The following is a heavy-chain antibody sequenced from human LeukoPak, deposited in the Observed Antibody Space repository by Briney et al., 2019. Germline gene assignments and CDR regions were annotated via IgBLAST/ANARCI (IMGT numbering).Heavy chain of an antibody. V-gene: IGHV1-69*04. Sequence: GSSVKVSCKASGGTFSSYAISWVRQAPGQGLEWMGRIIPILGIANYAQKFQGRVTITADKSTSTAYMELSSLRSEDTAVYYCARDGGGYSYGDLRFGYWGQGTLVTASS. J-gene: IGHJ4*02. CDR2: IIPILGIA. D-gene: IGHD5-18*01. CDR3: ARDGGGYSYGDLRFGY. CDR1: GGTFSSYA.